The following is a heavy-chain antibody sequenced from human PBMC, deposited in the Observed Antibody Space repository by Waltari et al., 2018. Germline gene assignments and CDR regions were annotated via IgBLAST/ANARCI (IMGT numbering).Heavy chain of an antibody. CDR2: GYGGGKT. CDR1: GDSMSSTYW. D-gene: IGHD2-15*01. CDR3: ARDRGRGLYLDS. V-gene: IGHV4-4*02. J-gene: IGHJ4*02. Sequence: QLQESGPGLVRPSGTLSLTCAASGDSMSSTYWWSWVRQSPGKGLEWIGKGYGGGKTNFIPSCASRGTVELDTYNKKFSLQPTSATAADTAVYYCARDRGRGLYLDSWGPG.